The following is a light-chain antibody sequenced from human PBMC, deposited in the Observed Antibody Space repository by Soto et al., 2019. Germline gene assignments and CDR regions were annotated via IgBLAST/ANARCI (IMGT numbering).Light chain of an antibody. V-gene: IGKV1-33*01. J-gene: IGKJ2*01. Sequence: DIHMTQSPSSLSASIGDRVTITCQAIHDIRKYLNWYQQKPGKAPKLLIYSASNLESGVPSRFSGSGFGTDFIFNISSLQPEDIETYYCQQYDNLPRTFGPGTKLEIK. CDR1: HDIRKY. CDR3: QQYDNLPRT. CDR2: SAS.